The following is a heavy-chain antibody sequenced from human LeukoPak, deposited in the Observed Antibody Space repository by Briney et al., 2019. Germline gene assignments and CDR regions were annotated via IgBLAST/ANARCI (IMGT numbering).Heavy chain of an antibody. V-gene: IGHV1-2*02. CDR3: AREGPYYGSGSYFFDY. CDR1: GYTFTGYY. CDR2: INPNSGGT. D-gene: IGHD3-10*01. J-gene: IGHJ4*02. Sequence: ASVKVSFKASGYTFTGYYMHWVRHAPGQGLEWMGWINPNSGGTNYAQKFQGRVTMTRDTSISTAYMELSRLRSDDTAVYYCAREGPYYGSGSYFFDYWGQGTLVTVSS.